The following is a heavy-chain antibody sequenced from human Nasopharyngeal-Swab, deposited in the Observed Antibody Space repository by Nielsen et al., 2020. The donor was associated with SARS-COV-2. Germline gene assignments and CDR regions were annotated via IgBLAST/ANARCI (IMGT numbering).Heavy chain of an antibody. J-gene: IGHJ4*02. CDR1: GFTLSSYW. CDR2: IKQDGSEK. V-gene: IGHV3-7*01. D-gene: IGHD6-13*01. CDR3: ATCGGSSWYFDY. Sequence: GGSLRLSCAASGFTLSSYWMSWVRQAPGKGLEWVANIKQDGSEKYYVDSVKGRFTISRDNAKNSLYLQMNSLRAEDTAVYYCATCGGSSWYFDYWGQGTLVPVSS.